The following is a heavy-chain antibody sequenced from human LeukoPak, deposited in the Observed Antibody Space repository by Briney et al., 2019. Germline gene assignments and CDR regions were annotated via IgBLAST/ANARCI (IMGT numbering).Heavy chain of an antibody. D-gene: IGHD3-3*01. CDR1: GFTFSSYA. CDR2: ISGADGGT. V-gene: IGHV3-23*01. Sequence: GGSLRLSCASSGFTFSSYAMTWVRRAPGKGLEWVSTISGADGGTYYVDSVKGRFTISRDNSKNTLFLQMNSLRAEDTAIYYRTKSPSGDFWSGSDIWGQGTMVTVSS. CDR3: TKSPSGDFWSGSDI. J-gene: IGHJ3*02.